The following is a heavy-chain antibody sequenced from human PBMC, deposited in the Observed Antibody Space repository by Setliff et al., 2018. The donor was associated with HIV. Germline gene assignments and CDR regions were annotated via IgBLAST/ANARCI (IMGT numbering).Heavy chain of an antibody. CDR1: GGSISSYY. J-gene: IGHJ6*03. CDR3: ARDLGGLHPAYMDV. V-gene: IGHV4-4*08. Sequence: SETLSLTCTVSGGSISSYYWSWIRQPPGKGLEWIGYIYTSGSTNYNPSLKSRVTISVDTSKNQFSLKLSSVTAADTAVYYCARDLGGLHPAYMDVWGKGTTVTSP. D-gene: IGHD3-16*01. CDR2: IYTSGST.